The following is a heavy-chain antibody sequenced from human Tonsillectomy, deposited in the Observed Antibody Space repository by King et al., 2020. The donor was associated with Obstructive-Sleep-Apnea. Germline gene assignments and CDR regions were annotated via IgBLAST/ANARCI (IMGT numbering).Heavy chain of an antibody. CDR2: IYYSGST. J-gene: IGHJ4*02. D-gene: IGHD4-17*01. CDR3: ARHTTVPYYFDY. V-gene: IGHV4-59*08. Sequence: VQLQESGPGLVKPSETLSLTCTVSGGSISTYYWSWFRQPPGKGLDWIGCIYYSGSTNSNPSLKSRATISVDTAKNQFSPKLNTVPAADTAVYYCARHTTVPYYFDYWGQGTLVTVSS. CDR1: GGSISTYY.